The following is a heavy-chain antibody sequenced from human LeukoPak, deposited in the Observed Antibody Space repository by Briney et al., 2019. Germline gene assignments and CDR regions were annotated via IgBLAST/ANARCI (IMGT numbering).Heavy chain of an antibody. J-gene: IGHJ4*02. CDR1: GFTFSTYG. V-gene: IGHV3-33*01. D-gene: IGHD6-13*01. CDR3: ARFAGYSSSWPLDY. Sequence: GGSLRPSCAASGFTFSTYGMHWVRQAPGKGLEWVAVIWYDGSNKYYADSVKGRFTISRDNSKNTLYLQMNSLRAEDTAVYYCARFAGYSSSWPLDYWGQGTLVTVSS. CDR2: IWYDGSNK.